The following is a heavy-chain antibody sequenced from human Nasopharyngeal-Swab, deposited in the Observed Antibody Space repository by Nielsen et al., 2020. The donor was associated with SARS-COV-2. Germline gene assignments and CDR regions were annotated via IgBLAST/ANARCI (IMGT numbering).Heavy chain of an antibody. CDR3: AAVGRRAVAAYY. D-gene: IGHD6-19*01. Sequence: GESLKISCAASGFTFSSYGMHWVRQAPGKGLEWVAVIWYDGSNKYYADSVKGRFTISRDNSKNTLYLQMNSLRAEDTAVYYCAAVGRRAVAAYYWGQGTLVTVSS. CDR2: IWYDGSNK. CDR1: GFTFSSYG. V-gene: IGHV3-33*01. J-gene: IGHJ4*02.